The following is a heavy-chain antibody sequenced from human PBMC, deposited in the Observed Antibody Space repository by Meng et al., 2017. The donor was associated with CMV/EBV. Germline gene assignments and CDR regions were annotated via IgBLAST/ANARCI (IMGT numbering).Heavy chain of an antibody. Sequence: SETLSLTCTVSGGSSSSSSYYWGWIRQPPGKGLEWIGYINYSGSTNYNPSLKSRVTISVDTSKNQFSLKLSSVTAADAAVYYCAGDSSSSGYWFDPWGQGTLVTVSS. CDR1: GGSSSSSSYY. D-gene: IGHD3-22*01. V-gene: IGHV4-61*01. CDR3: AGDSSSSGYWFDP. J-gene: IGHJ5*02. CDR2: INYSGST.